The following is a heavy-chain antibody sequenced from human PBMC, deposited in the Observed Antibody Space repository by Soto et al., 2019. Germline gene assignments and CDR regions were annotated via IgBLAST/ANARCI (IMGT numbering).Heavy chain of an antibody. Sequence: GGSLRLSCAASVFSFSSSGMHWVRQAPGKGLEWVADIFYDGSKIHYADSVKGRFTISRDNSKNTVHLQMNSLRPEDTAVYYCAKDLTGPYDYWGQGTLVTVSS. CDR1: VFSFSSSG. V-gene: IGHV3-30*18. D-gene: IGHD3-9*01. CDR2: IFYDGSKI. CDR3: AKDLTGPYDY. J-gene: IGHJ4*02.